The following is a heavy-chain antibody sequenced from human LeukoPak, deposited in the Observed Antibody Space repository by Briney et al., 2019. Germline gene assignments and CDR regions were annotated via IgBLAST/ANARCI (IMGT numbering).Heavy chain of an antibody. J-gene: IGHJ4*02. V-gene: IGHV3-7*01. CDR2: IKQDGSEK. CDR1: GFTFSSYW. Sequence: GGSLRLSCAASGFTFSSYWMSWVRQAPGKGPEWVANIKQDGSEKYYVDSVKGRFTISRDNAKNSLYLQMSSLRAEDTAVYYCAKSPYCSSTSCYSQGYWGQGTLVTVSS. D-gene: IGHD2-2*01. CDR3: AKSPYCSSTSCYSQGY.